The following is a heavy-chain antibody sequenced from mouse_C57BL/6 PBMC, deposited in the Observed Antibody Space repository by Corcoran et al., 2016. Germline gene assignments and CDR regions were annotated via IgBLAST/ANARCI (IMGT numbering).Heavy chain of an antibody. J-gene: IGHJ2*01. CDR2: INPYNGGT. CDR3: ARGNDSNDLDY. CDR1: GFTFTDYY. V-gene: IGHV1-19*01. Sequence: EVQLQQSGPVLVKPGASVKMSCKASGFTFTDYYMNWVKQSHGKSLEWIGVINPYNGGTSYNQKFKGKATLTVDKSSSTAYMELNSLTSEDSADYYCARGNDSNDLDYWGQGTTLTVSS. D-gene: IGHD2-12*01.